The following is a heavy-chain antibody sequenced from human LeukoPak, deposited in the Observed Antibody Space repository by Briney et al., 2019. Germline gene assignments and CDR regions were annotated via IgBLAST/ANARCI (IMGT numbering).Heavy chain of an antibody. D-gene: IGHD6-13*01. V-gene: IGHV3-9*03. CDR1: GFTFNDYA. Sequence: PGGSLRLSCAASGFTFNDYAMHWVRQAPGKGLEWVSGISWNSGSIGYADSVKGRFTISRDNAKNSLYLQMNSLRAEDMALYYCAKDYYSSSWYYFDYWGQGTLVTVSS. J-gene: IGHJ4*02. CDR3: AKDYYSSSWYYFDY. CDR2: ISWNSGSI.